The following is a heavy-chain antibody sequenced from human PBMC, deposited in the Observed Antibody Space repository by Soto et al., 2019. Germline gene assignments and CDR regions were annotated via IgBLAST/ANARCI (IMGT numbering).Heavy chain of an antibody. CDR1: GGSISSGPYS. CDR2: FYYSGST. J-gene: IGHJ5*02. Sequence: SETLSLTCPVSGGSISSGPYSWGWIRQPPGKGLEWIGTFYYSGSTRYNPSLESRVTISVDTSKNQFSLRVSSVTAADTAVYYCARYGSGSYSWYNWFDPWGQGTLVTVPQ. V-gene: IGHV4-39*01. D-gene: IGHD3-10*01. CDR3: ARYGSGSYSWYNWFDP.